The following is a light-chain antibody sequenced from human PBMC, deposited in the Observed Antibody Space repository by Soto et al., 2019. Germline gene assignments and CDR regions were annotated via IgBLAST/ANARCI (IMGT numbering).Light chain of an antibody. CDR2: DVS. CDR3: ASYTTSSTYV. V-gene: IGLV2-14*01. J-gene: IGLJ1*01. Sequence: QAALTQPASVSGSHRQSIAISCTGTSSDVGGYSYVSWYQRQPGKAPKLVISDVSNRPSGVSGRFSGSKSGNTASLTIPGLQTEDEADYYCASYTTSSTYVFGTGTKVTVL. CDR1: SSDVGGYSY.